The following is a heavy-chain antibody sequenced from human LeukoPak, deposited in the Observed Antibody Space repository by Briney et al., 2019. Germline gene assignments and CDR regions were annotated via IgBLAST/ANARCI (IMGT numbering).Heavy chain of an antibody. CDR2: IYTSGST. Sequence: SETLSLTCTVCGDSISSYYWSWIRQPAGKGLEWIGRIYTSGSTNYNPSLKSRVTMSVDTSKNQFSLKLSSVTAADTAVYYCARDSYESGTKFYYYMDVWGKGTTVTVSS. V-gene: IGHV4-4*07. CDR3: ARDSYESGTKFYYYMDV. J-gene: IGHJ6*03. CDR1: GDSISSYY. D-gene: IGHD2-8*01.